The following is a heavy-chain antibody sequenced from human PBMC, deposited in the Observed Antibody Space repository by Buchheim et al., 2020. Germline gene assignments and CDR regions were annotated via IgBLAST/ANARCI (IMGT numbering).Heavy chain of an antibody. CDR2: INGDGTST. Sequence: EVQMVESGGGLGQPGGSLRLSCAASGFTFRSFWMHWVRQAPVKGLVWVSQINGDGTSTSYADSVKGRFTISRDNAKSTLYLQMNSQRAEDTSVYYCVTGTYYNFEDWGQGTL. CDR3: VTGTYYNFED. V-gene: IGHV3-74*01. CDR1: GFTFRSFW. D-gene: IGHD2-8*02. J-gene: IGHJ4*02.